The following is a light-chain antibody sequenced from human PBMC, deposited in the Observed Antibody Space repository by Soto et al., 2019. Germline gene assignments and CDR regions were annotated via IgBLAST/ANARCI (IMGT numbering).Light chain of an antibody. CDR2: SAS. J-gene: IGKJ5*01. Sequence: EIQMTQSPSTLSASVGDRVTITCRASQSIGNYLNWYQQKPGEVPKLLIYSASSLQSGVPSRFSGSASGTDFTLSISNLQPEDFATYYCQQSFRPHITFAQGTRLAIK. CDR3: QQSFRPHIT. V-gene: IGKV1-39*01. CDR1: QSIGNY.